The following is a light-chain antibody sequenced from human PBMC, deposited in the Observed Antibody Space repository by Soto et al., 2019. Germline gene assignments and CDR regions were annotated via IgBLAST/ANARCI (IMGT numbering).Light chain of an antibody. CDR2: GSF. V-gene: IGKV3-15*01. Sequence: EIVMTQSPVTLSASPGKSATLSCRASQSVDNNVAWYQQKPGQAPRLLIVGSFARATGIPARFSGSGSGSEFTLTISSLQSEDSAVYFCQQYANWPKTFGQGTKVEIK. CDR3: QQYANWPKT. CDR1: QSVDNN. J-gene: IGKJ1*01.